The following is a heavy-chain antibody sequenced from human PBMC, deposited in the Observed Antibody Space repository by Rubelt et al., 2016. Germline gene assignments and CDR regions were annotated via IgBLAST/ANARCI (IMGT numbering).Heavy chain of an antibody. Sequence: WVRQAPGQGLEWMGGIIPIFGTANYAQKFQGRVTITADKSTSTAYMELSSLRSEDTAVYYCARQIAAAGPFDYWGQGTLVTVSS. V-gene: IGHV1-69*06. CDR3: ARQIAAAGPFDY. D-gene: IGHD6-13*01. J-gene: IGHJ4*02. CDR2: IIPIFGTA.